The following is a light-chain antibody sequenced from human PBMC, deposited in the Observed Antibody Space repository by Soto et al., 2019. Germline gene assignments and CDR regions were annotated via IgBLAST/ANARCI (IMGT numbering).Light chain of an antibody. CDR1: QNINTW. CDR3: QQNSSDST. CDR2: RAC. V-gene: IGKV1-5*03. J-gene: IGKJ1*01. Sequence: IQMTQSPSTLSASVGDRVTITCRASQNINTWLAWYQQKPGKAPRLLIYRACSLENGVPSRFGGRGSGTQFIFTISSQQHDDSATYYSQQNSSDSTFDQGTKVEIK.